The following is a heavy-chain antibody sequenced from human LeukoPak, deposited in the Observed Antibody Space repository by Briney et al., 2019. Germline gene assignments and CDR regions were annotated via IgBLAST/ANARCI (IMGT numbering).Heavy chain of an antibody. CDR3: AKDSGVNYYGSGSYKVIDY. CDR1: GFTFSSFG. V-gene: IGHV3-23*01. D-gene: IGHD3-10*01. Sequence: GGSLRLSCAASGFTFSSFGMTWVRQAPRKGLEWVSTITGSGGITYYADSVKGRFTISRDNSKNTLYLQVNSLRAEDTAVYYCAKDSGVNYYGSGSYKVIDYWGQGTLVTVSS. J-gene: IGHJ4*02. CDR2: ITGSGGIT.